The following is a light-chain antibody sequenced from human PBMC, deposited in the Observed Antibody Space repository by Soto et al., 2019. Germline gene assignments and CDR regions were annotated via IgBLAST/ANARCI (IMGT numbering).Light chain of an antibody. Sequence: SVLTQPASVSGSPGQSITISCTGTSSDVGDYNYVSWYQQHPGKAPKLMLYEVSNRPSGISNRFSGSKSGNTASLTISGLQAEDEADYSCSSYTSSSTLCVFGTGNKVT. CDR3: SSYTSSSTLCV. V-gene: IGLV2-14*01. CDR2: EVS. CDR1: SSDVGDYNY. J-gene: IGLJ1*01.